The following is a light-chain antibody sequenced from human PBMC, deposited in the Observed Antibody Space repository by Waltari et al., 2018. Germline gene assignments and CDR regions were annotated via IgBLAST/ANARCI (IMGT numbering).Light chain of an antibody. V-gene: IGLV3-21*03. CDR1: KIGSKS. CDR3: QLWDSDTAHVL. CDR2: DDA. J-gene: IGLJ3*02. Sequence: SYVLTQPPSVSLAPGKTARITCGGGKIGSKSVHWYQQRPGQAPILVADDDADRPPGIPERFSGSSSGNTATLTISRVEVGDEADYYCQLWDSDTAHVLFGGGTKLTVL.